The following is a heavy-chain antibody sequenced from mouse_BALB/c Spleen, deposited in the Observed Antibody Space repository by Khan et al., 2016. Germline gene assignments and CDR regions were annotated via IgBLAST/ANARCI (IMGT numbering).Heavy chain of an antibody. CDR2: INPGTGYS. CDR1: GYTFTSYT. V-gene: IGHV1-4*01. Sequence: QVQLQQSGSELARPGASVKMSCKASGYTFTSYTIHWVKQRPGQGLDWIGYINPGTGYSNYNQNFKDKATLTAVKSSNTTYMQLNSLTSEDSAVYYCARKYDGFAYGGQGTLVTVSA. J-gene: IGHJ3*01. D-gene: IGHD2-14*01. CDR3: ARKYDGFAY.